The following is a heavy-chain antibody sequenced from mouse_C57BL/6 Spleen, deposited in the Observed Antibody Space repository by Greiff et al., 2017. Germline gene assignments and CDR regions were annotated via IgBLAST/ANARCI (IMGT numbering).Heavy chain of an antibody. Sequence: QVQLQQPGAELVRPGTSVKLSCKASGYTFTSYWMHWVKQRPGQGLEWIGVIDPSDSYTNYNQKFKGKATLTVDTSSSTAYMQLSSLTSEDSAVYYCARDSNYGPYYAMDYWGQGTSGTVSS. D-gene: IGHD2-5*01. J-gene: IGHJ4*01. CDR2: IDPSDSYT. CDR1: GYTFTSYW. CDR3: ARDSNYGPYYAMDY. V-gene: IGHV1-59*01.